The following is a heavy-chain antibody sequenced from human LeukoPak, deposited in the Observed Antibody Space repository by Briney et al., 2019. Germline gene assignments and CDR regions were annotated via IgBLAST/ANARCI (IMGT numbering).Heavy chain of an antibody. CDR3: ARESMIVVATDY. CDR2: ISSSGSTI. CDR1: GFTFSSYE. J-gene: IGHJ4*02. V-gene: IGHV3-48*03. Sequence: GGSLRLSCAASGFTFSSYEMNWVRQAPGKGLEWVSYISSSGSTIYYADSVKGRFTISRDNAKNSLYLQMNSLRAEDTAVYYCARESMIVVATDYWGQGTLVTVSS. D-gene: IGHD3-22*01.